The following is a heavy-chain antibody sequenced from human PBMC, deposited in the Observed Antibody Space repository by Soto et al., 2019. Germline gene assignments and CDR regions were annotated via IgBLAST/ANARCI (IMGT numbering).Heavy chain of an antibody. CDR1: GFTFSSYA. Sequence: EVPLLESGGGLVQPGGSLRLSCAASGFTFSSYAMSWVRQAPGKGLEWVSAISGSGGSTYYADSVKGRFTISRDNSKNTLYLQMNSLRAEDTAVYYCAKAGYYDSSGYYTGGAYYFDYWGQGTLVTVSS. CDR2: ISGSGGST. V-gene: IGHV3-23*01. D-gene: IGHD3-22*01. CDR3: AKAGYYDSSGYYTGGAYYFDY. J-gene: IGHJ4*02.